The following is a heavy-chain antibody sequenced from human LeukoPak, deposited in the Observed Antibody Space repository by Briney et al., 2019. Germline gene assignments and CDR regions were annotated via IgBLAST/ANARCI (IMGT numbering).Heavy chain of an antibody. CDR3: ARAPYGNYGTLDY. Sequence: QAGGSLRLSCAASGFTFDDYTMHWVRQAPGKGPDWVSLISWDGASTYYADSVKGRFTISRDSSKNSLYLQMNSLRTEDTALHYCARAPYGNYGTLDYWGQGTLVTVSS. CDR1: GFTFDDYT. V-gene: IGHV3-43*01. CDR2: ISWDGAST. J-gene: IGHJ4*02. D-gene: IGHD4-11*01.